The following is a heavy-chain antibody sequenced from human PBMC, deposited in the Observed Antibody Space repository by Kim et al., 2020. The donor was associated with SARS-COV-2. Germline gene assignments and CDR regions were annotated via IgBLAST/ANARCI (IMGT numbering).Heavy chain of an antibody. V-gene: IGHV4-59*08. CDR3: ARHYGPGAVTGFDY. Sequence: KSSLKSRVTISVDTSKNQLSLKLSSVTAADTAVYYCARHYGPGAVTGFDYWGQGTLVTVSS. J-gene: IGHJ4*02. D-gene: IGHD6-19*01.